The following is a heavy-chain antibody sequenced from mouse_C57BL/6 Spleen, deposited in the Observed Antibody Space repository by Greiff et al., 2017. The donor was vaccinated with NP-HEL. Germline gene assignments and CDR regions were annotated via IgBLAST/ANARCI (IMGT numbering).Heavy chain of an antibody. J-gene: IGHJ1*03. V-gene: IGHV1-81*01. CDR2: IYPRSGNT. D-gene: IGHD1-1*01. Sequence: VQLQQSGAELARPGASVKLSCKASGYTFTSYGISWVKQRTGQGLEWIGEIYPRSGNTYYNEKFKGKATLTADKSSSTAYMELRSLTSEDSAVYFCARSCYGSGLSYWYFGVWGTGTTVTVSS. CDR3: ARSCYGSGLSYWYFGV. CDR1: GYTFTSYG.